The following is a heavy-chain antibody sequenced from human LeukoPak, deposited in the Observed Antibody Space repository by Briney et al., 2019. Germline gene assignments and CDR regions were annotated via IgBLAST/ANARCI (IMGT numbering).Heavy chain of an antibody. Sequence: GGSLRLSCAASGFTFSSYAMSWVRQAPGKGLEWVSGISGDGGSTYYADSVKGRFTISRDNSKNTLYLQINTLRAEDTAVYYCAKVSAVAGTAAGVPDYWGQGNLVTVSS. D-gene: IGHD6-19*01. J-gene: IGHJ4*02. CDR2: ISGDGGST. V-gene: IGHV3-23*01. CDR1: GFTFSSYA. CDR3: AKVSAVAGTAAGVPDY.